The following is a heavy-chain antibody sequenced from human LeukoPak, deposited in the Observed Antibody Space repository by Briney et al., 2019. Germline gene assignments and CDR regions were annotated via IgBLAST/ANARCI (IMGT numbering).Heavy chain of an antibody. CDR3: ARDSYDSSGYYHDY. D-gene: IGHD3-22*01. CDR1: GYTFTSYG. V-gene: IGHV1-18*01. Sequence: ASLKVSCKASGYTFTSYGISWVRQAPGEGLEWMGWISAYNGNTNYAQKLQGRVTMTTDTSTSTAYMELRSLRSDDTAVYYCARDSYDSSGYYHDYWGQGTLVTVSS. CDR2: ISAYNGNT. J-gene: IGHJ4*02.